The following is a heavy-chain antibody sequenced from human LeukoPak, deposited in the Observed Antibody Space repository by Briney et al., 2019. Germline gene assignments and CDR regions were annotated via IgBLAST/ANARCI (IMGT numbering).Heavy chain of an antibody. D-gene: IGHD2-2*01. CDR2: ISYDGSNK. J-gene: IGHJ4*02. CDR1: GFTFSSYW. Sequence: GGSLRLSCAASGFTFSSYWMSWVRQAPGKGLEWVAIISYDGSNKYYADSVKGRFTISRDNSKNTQYLQMNSLRAEDTAVYYCAREVPAADYWGQGTLVTVSS. CDR3: AREVPAADY. V-gene: IGHV3-30-3*01.